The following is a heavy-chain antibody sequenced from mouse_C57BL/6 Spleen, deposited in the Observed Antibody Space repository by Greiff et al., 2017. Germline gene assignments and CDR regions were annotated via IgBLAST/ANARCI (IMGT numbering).Heavy chain of an antibody. Sequence: DVKLVESGGGLVKPGGSLKLSCAASGFTFSDYGMHWVRQAPEKGLEWVAYISSGSSTIYYADTVKGRFTISRDNAKNTLFLQMTSLRSEDTAMYYCASYYGNLYYAMDYWGQGTSVTVSS. J-gene: IGHJ4*01. V-gene: IGHV5-17*01. CDR3: ASYYGNLYYAMDY. CDR2: ISSGSSTI. CDR1: GFTFSDYG. D-gene: IGHD2-1*01.